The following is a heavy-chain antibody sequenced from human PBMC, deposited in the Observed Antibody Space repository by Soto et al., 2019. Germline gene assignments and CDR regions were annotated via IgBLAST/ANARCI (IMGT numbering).Heavy chain of an antibody. CDR1: GYTFTSYG. CDR2: ISADNGNT. Sequence: ASVKVSCKASGYTFTSYGISWVRQAPGQGLEWMGWISADNGNTKYAQKLQGRVTMTTDTSTSTAYMELRSLRFDDTAVYYCARSYGDLPDYWGQGTLVTVSS. CDR3: ARSYGDLPDY. D-gene: IGHD2-21*02. V-gene: IGHV1-18*01. J-gene: IGHJ4*02.